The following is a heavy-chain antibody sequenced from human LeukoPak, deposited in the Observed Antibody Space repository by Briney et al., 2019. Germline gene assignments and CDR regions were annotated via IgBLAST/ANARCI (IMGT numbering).Heavy chain of an antibody. Sequence: GGSLRLSCAASGFTFSNYAIHWVRQAPGKGLDWVAVVSFDGSKKYYADSVKGRFTISRDNSKNTLYLQMNTLRPDDTAVYYCPRAKRGPFDYWGQGPLVTVSS. J-gene: IGHJ4*01. CDR3: PRAKRGPFDY. CDR2: VSFDGSKK. V-gene: IGHV3-30-3*01. CDR1: GFTFSNYA.